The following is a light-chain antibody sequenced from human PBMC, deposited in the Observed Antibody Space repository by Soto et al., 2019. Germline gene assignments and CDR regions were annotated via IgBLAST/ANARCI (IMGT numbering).Light chain of an antibody. Sequence: EIVMTQAPATLSVSPGEGDTLSCRASQGIGSTLAWYQQKPGQTPRLLIYDTSIRATGVPARFRGSASGTEFTLTITSLQSEDFAVYYCQHYANWPLTFGGGTSVESK. V-gene: IGKV3-15*01. CDR1: QGIGST. CDR2: DTS. CDR3: QHYANWPLT. J-gene: IGKJ4*01.